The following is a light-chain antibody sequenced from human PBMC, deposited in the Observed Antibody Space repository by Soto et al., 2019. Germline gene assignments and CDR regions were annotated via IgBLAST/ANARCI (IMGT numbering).Light chain of an antibody. CDR1: SSDLAIYNY. J-gene: IGLJ3*02. CDR3: SSYRSSGALV. V-gene: IGLV2-14*01. Sequence: QSALTQPASVSGSPGQSITISCTGTSSDLAIYNYVSWYQQQPGKAPKLMIYQVTNRPSGVSNRFSGSRSGNTASLTISGLQAEDEADYYCSSYRSSGALVFGGGTKLTVL. CDR2: QVT.